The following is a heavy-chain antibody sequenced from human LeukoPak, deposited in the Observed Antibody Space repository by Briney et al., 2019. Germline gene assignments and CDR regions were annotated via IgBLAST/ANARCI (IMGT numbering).Heavy chain of an antibody. Sequence: ASVKVSCKASGYTFTSYDISWVRQATGQGLEWMGWMNPNSGNTGYAQKFQGRVTITRNTSISTAYMELSSLRSEDTAVYYCARRPVPDPEYSSSVDYWGQGTLVTVSS. V-gene: IGHV1-8*03. CDR2: MNPNSGNT. CDR1: GYTFTSYD. D-gene: IGHD6-6*01. CDR3: ARRPVPDPEYSSSVDY. J-gene: IGHJ4*02.